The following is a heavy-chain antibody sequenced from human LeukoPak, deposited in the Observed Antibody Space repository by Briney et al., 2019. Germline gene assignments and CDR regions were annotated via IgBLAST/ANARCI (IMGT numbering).Heavy chain of an antibody. CDR1: GFTFSNYA. CDR2: VSGRDDST. V-gene: IGHV3-23*01. D-gene: IGHD3-9*01. Sequence: GASLRLSCAASGFTFSNYAMSWVRQAPGKGLEWVSAVSGRDDSTYYADSVKGRFTISRDNSKNTLYLQMNSLRAEDTAVYYCAKWGGYDILTGYYDSDYWGQGTLVTVSS. CDR3: AKWGGYDILTGYYDSDY. J-gene: IGHJ4*02.